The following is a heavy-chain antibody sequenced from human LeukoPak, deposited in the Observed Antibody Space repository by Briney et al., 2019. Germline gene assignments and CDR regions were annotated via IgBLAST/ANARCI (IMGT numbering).Heavy chain of an antibody. J-gene: IGHJ3*02. D-gene: IGHD2-21*02. CDR3: ATNCGGDCYGAFDI. CDR1: GFSLSSYG. CDR2: ISSSSSTI. V-gene: IGHV3-48*02. Sequence: GGSLRLSCAASGFSLSSYGMHWVRQAPGKGLEWVSYISSSSSTIYYADSVKGRFTISRDNAKNSLYLQMNSLRDEDTAVYYCATNCGGDCYGAFDIWGQGTMVTVSS.